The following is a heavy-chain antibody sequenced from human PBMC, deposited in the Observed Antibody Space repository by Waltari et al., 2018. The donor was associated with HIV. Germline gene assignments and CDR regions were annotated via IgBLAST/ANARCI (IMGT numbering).Heavy chain of an antibody. Sequence: EVHLLESGGGLVQPGGSLRLSCAASGFTFSNYAMNWVRQAPGKGLEWVSAISGSGGVRYYADSVKGRLTISRDNSKKTLYLQMNSLRAEDTAVYYCAKDYDSSGFYYFDYWGQGTLVTVSS. CDR3: AKDYDSSGFYYFDY. D-gene: IGHD3-22*01. J-gene: IGHJ4*02. CDR1: GFTFSNYA. V-gene: IGHV3-23*01. CDR2: ISGSGGVR.